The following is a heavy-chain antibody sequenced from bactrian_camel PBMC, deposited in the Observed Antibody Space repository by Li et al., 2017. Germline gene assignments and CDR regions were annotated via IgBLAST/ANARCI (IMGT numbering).Heavy chain of an antibody. D-gene: IGHD2*01. CDR1: GYTFNTY. CDR3: ATGIYCAHELSPDEYDV. Sequence: DVQLVESGGGSALAGGSVRLSCAASGYTFNTYSWFRQAPGQEREGVAGIGTNGVTHLADSVKGRFTTSRDVAKTTLYLQMNDLKFEDAAMYYCATGIYCAHELSPDEYDVWGQGTQVTVS. CDR2: IGTNGVT. V-gene: IGHV3S67*01. J-gene: IGHJ4*01.